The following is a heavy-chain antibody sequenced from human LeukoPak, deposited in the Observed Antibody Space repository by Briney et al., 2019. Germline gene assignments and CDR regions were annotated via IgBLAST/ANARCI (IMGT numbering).Heavy chain of an antibody. D-gene: IGHD4-17*01. V-gene: IGHV4-34*01. CDR2: INHSGST. J-gene: IGHJ4*02. Sequence: SETLSLTCAVYGGSFSGYYWSWIRQPPGKGLEWIGEINHSGSTNYNPSLKSRVTISVDTFKNQFSLKLSSVTAADTAVYYCARAPPTEVRGDYILDYWGQGTLVTVSS. CDR3: ARAPPTEVRGDYILDY. CDR1: GGSFSGYY.